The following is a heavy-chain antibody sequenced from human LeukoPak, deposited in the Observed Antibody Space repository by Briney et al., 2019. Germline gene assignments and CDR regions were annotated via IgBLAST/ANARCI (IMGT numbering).Heavy chain of an antibody. CDR3: ARVDTAMVFGGGEHWFDP. J-gene: IGHJ5*02. Sequence: SETLSLTCTVSGGSISSYYWSWLRQPPGKGLEWLGYIYYSGSTNYNPSLKSRVTISVDTSKNQFSLKLSSVTAADTAVYYCARVDTAMVFGGGEHWFDPWGQGTLVTVSS. V-gene: IGHV4-59*01. CDR2: IYYSGST. D-gene: IGHD5-18*01. CDR1: GGSISSYY.